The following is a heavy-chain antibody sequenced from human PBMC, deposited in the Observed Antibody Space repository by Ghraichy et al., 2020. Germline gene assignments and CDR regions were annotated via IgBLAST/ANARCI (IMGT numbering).Heavy chain of an antibody. Sequence: SETLSLTCAVYGGSFSGYYWSWIRQPPGKGLEWIGEINHSGGTNYNPSLKSRVTISVDTSKNQFSLKLSSVTAADTAVYYCARFMGKYYDFWSGYYEYYYYYGMDVWGQGTTVTVSS. CDR2: INHSGGT. J-gene: IGHJ6*02. D-gene: IGHD3-3*01. V-gene: IGHV4-34*01. CDR1: GGSFSGYY. CDR3: ARFMGKYYDFWSGYYEYYYYYGMDV.